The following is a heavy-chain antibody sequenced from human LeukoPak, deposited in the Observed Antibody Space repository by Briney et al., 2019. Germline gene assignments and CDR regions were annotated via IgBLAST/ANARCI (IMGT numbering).Heavy chain of an antibody. CDR1: GFTFSNYW. Sequence: PGGSLRLSCAASGFTFSNYWMHWVRQAPGKGLVWVSRLNADGNSITYADSVRGRFTISRDNAKNTVHLQMNSLRVEDTAIYFCAGAYSAYDPFYYWGEGILVTVSS. CDR3: AGAYSAYDPFYY. V-gene: IGHV3-74*01. D-gene: IGHD5-12*01. J-gene: IGHJ4*02. CDR2: LNADGNSI.